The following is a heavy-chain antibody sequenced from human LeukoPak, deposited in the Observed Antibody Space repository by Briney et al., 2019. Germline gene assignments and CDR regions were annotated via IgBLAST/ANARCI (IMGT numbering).Heavy chain of an antibody. CDR3: ANEGGIAAAIDY. CDR1: GFTFSSYS. CDR2: IRYDGTNK. J-gene: IGHJ4*02. D-gene: IGHD6-13*01. V-gene: IGHV3-30*02. Sequence: PGGSLRLSCAASGFTFSSYSMNWVRQAPGKGLEWVAFIRYDGTNKYYADSVKGRFTISRDNSKNTLYLQMNSLRAEDTAVYYCANEGGIAAAIDYWGQGTLVTVSS.